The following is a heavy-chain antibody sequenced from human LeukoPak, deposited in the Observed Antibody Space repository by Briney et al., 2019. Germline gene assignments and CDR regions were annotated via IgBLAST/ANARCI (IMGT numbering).Heavy chain of an antibody. V-gene: IGHV3-53*01. D-gene: IGHD3-9*01. J-gene: IGHJ3*02. CDR2: IYSGGST. CDR1: GFTVSSNY. CDR3: AKILRYFDWPDAFDI. Sequence: GGSLRLSCAASGFTVSSNYMSWVRQAPGKGLEWVSVIYSGGSTYYADSVKGRFTISRDNSKNTLYLQMNSLRAEDTAVYYCAKILRYFDWPDAFDIWGQGTMVTVSS.